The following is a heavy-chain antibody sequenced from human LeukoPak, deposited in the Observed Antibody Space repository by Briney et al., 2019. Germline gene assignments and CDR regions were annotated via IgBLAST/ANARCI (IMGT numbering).Heavy chain of an antibody. CDR1: GGSFSGYY. CDR2: INHSGST. V-gene: IGHV4-34*01. J-gene: IGHJ4*02. CDR3: ARGVVRGVIITRLFDY. D-gene: IGHD3-10*01. Sequence: SETLSLTCAVYGGSFSGYYWSWIRQPPGKGLEWIGEINHSGSTNYNPSLKSRVTISVDTSKNQFSLKLSSVTAADTAVYYCARGVVRGVIITRLFDYWGQGTLVTVSS.